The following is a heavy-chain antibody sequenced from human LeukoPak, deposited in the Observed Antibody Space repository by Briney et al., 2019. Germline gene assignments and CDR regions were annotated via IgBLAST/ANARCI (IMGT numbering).Heavy chain of an antibody. V-gene: IGHV3-7*03. Sequence: GGSLRLSCAASGFTFSSYWMSWVRQAPGKGLEWVANIKQDGSEKYYVDSVKGRFTISRDNAKNSLYLQMNSLRAEDTAVYYCAKDMVRGVTSYYFDYWGQGTLVTVSS. CDR3: AKDMVRGVTSYYFDY. J-gene: IGHJ4*02. D-gene: IGHD3-10*01. CDR1: GFTFSSYW. CDR2: IKQDGSEK.